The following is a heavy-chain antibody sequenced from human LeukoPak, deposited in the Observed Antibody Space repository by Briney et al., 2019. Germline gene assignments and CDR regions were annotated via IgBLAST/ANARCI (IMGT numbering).Heavy chain of an antibody. CDR3: AARMDYSNYLDY. CDR1: GGTFSSYA. Sequence: ASVKVSCKASGGTFSSYAISWVRQAPGQGLEWMGWINPNSGGTNYAQKFQGRVTMTRDTSISTAYMELSRLRSDDTAVYYCAARMDYSNYLDYWGQGTLVTVSS. CDR2: INPNSGGT. V-gene: IGHV1-2*02. J-gene: IGHJ4*02. D-gene: IGHD4-4*01.